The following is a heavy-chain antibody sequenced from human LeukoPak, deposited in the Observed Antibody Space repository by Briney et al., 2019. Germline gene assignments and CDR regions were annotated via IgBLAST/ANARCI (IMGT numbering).Heavy chain of an antibody. CDR1: GFTLTSYG. Sequence: GGSLRLSCAASGFTLTSYGMHWVRQAPGKGMGWVALISYDGSSKKYADSVEGRFTISRDNSKNTLYLQMNSLRAEDTGLYYCARDRAPKGGSGINYYGMDVWGQGTTVTVSS. V-gene: IGHV3-30*03. J-gene: IGHJ6*02. CDR3: ARDRAPKGGSGINYYGMDV. CDR2: ISYDGSSK. D-gene: IGHD3-10*01.